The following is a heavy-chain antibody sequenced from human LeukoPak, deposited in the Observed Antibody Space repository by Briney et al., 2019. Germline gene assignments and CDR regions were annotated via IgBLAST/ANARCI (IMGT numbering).Heavy chain of an antibody. CDR3: ARALPDIVVVPAARYDP. J-gene: IGHJ5*02. Sequence: GASVKVSCKASGYTFTSYDINWVRQATGQGLEWMGWMNPNSGNTGYAQKFQGRVTMNRNTSISTAYMELSSLRSEDTAVYYCARALPDIVVVPAARYDPWGQGTLVTVSS. CDR1: GYTFTSYD. V-gene: IGHV1-8*01. CDR2: MNPNSGNT. D-gene: IGHD2-2*01.